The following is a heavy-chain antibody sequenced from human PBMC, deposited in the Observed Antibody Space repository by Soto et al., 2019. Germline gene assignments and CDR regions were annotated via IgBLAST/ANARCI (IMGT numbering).Heavy chain of an antibody. J-gene: IGHJ4*02. V-gene: IGHV1-69*13. CDR1: GYTFTSYA. CDR3: ALNPYSSSWPRGYYFDY. Sequence: ASVKVSCKASGYTFTSYAISWVQQAPGQGLEWMGGIIPIFGTANYAQKFQGRVTITADESTSTAYMELSSLRSEDTAVYYCALNPYSSSWPRGYYFDYWGQGTLVTVSS. CDR2: IIPIFGTA. D-gene: IGHD6-13*01.